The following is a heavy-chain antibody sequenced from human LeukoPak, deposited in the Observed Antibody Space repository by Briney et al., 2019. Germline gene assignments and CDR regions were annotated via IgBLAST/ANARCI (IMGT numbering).Heavy chain of an antibody. V-gene: IGHV1-2*02. Sequence: AASVKVSCKASGYTLTGYYMHWVRQAPGQGLEWMGWINPNSGGTNYAQKFQGRVTMTRDTSISTAYMELSRLRSDDTAVYYCARAYYYDSSGLLDPWGQGTLVTVSS. CDR1: GYTLTGYY. J-gene: IGHJ5*02. CDR2: INPNSGGT. CDR3: ARAYYYDSSGLLDP. D-gene: IGHD3-22*01.